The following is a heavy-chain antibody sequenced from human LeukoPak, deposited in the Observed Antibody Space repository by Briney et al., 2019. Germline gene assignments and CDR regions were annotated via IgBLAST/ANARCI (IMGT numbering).Heavy chain of an antibody. V-gene: IGHV3-7*05. Sequence: GGSLRLSCAASGFTFSSFWMSWVRQAPGKGLEWVAKIIQDGSERYYVDSVKGRFTISRDNAKNSLYLQINSLRAEDTAVYYCARDSPGIMIFGVVTPNGGQGTLVTVSS. J-gene: IGHJ4*02. CDR3: ARDSPGIMIFGVVTPN. D-gene: IGHD3-3*01. CDR1: GFTFSSFW. CDR2: IIQDGSER.